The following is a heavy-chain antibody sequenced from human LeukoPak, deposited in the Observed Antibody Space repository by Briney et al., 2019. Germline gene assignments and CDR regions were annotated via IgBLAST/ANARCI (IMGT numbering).Heavy chain of an antibody. V-gene: IGHV3-33*01. J-gene: IGHJ4*02. CDR1: GFTFSSYG. CDR2: IWYDGSNK. Sequence: PGGSLRLSCAASGFTFSSYGMHWVRQAPGKGLEWVAVIWYDGSNKYYADSVKGRFTISRGNSKNTLYLQMNSLRAEDTAVYYCASDSSSSRAAVDWGQGTLVTVSS. D-gene: IGHD6-13*01. CDR3: ASDSSSSRAAVD.